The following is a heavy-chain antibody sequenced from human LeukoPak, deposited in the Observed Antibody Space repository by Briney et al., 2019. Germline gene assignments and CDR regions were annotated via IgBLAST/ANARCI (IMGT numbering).Heavy chain of an antibody. CDR1: GYTFTGYY. CDR3: ARDIEYSSSFDY. V-gene: IGHV1-2*02. D-gene: IGHD6-6*01. Sequence: ASVKVSCKASGYTFTGYYMHWVRQAPGQGLEWTGWINPNSGGTNYAQKFQGRVTMTRDTSISTAYMELSRLRSDDTAVYYCARDIEYSSSFDYWGQGTLVTVSS. J-gene: IGHJ4*02. CDR2: INPNSGGT.